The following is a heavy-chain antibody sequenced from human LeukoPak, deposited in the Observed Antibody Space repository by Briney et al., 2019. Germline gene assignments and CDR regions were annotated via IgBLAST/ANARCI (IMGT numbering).Heavy chain of an antibody. J-gene: IGHJ4*02. CDR2: ISGYNGNT. D-gene: IGHD2-15*01. CDR1: GYTFTNYG. Sequence: VASVKVSCKASGYTFTNYGISWVRQAPGQGLEWMGWISGYNGNTNYAQKLQGRVTMTTDTSTSTAYMELRSLRSDDTAVYYCARDVCSGGSCYSGTRKDYWGQGTLVTVSS. CDR3: ARDVCSGGSCYSGTRKDY. V-gene: IGHV1-18*01.